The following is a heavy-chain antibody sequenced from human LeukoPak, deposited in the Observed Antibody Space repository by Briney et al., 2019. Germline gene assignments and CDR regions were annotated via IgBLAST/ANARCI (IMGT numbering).Heavy chain of an antibody. CDR3: ARLPPLGWLQEKMYYFDY. Sequence: GESLKISCKGSGYSFTSYWIGWVRQMPGKGLEWMGIIYPGDSDTRYSPSFQGQVTISADKSISTAYLQRSSLKASDTAMYYCARLPPLGWLQEKMYYFDYWGQGTLVTVSS. CDR2: IYPGDSDT. V-gene: IGHV5-51*01. D-gene: IGHD5-24*01. J-gene: IGHJ4*02. CDR1: GYSFTSYW.